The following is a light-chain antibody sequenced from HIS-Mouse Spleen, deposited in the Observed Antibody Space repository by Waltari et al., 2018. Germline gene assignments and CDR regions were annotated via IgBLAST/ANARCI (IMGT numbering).Light chain of an antibody. CDR3: YSTDSSGNHRV. CDR1: ALPKKY. Sequence: SYALTPPPSVSVSPAQTARISCSGEALPKKYAYWYQQKSGQAPVLVIYEDSKRPSGIPERCSGSSSGTMATLTISGAQVEDEADYYCYSTDSSGNHRVFGGGTKLTVL. V-gene: IGLV3-10*01. J-gene: IGLJ2*01. CDR2: EDS.